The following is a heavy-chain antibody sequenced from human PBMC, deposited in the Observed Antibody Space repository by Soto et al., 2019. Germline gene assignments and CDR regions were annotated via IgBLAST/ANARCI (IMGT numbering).Heavy chain of an antibody. Sequence: ASVKVSCKASGGTFSSYAISWVRQAPGQGLEWMGGIIPIFGTANYAQKFQGRVTITADESTSTAYMELSSLRSEDTAVYYCARSGGDYDFWSGYRGGSYGMDVWGQGTTVTVSS. CDR3: ARSGGDYDFWSGYRGGSYGMDV. J-gene: IGHJ6*02. CDR1: GGTFSSYA. V-gene: IGHV1-69*13. CDR2: IIPIFGTA. D-gene: IGHD3-3*01.